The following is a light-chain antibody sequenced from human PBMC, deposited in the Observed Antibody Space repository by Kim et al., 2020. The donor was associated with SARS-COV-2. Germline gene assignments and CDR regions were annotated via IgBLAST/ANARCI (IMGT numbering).Light chain of an antibody. CDR3: KQYGKSQT. CDR2: GAS. Sequence: EIVLTQSPCTLSLSPGERATLSCRASQSVSSSYLAWYQQKPGQAPRLLIYGASSRDTDSPDRFSGSGSGTDFTLTISSLEPEDFAVYYCKQYGKSQTFGQGTKVENK. J-gene: IGKJ1*01. CDR1: QSVSSSY. V-gene: IGKV3-20*01.